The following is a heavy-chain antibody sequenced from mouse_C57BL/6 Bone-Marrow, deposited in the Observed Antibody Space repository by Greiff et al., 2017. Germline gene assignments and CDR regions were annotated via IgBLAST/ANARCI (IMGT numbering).Heavy chain of an antibody. CDR1: GFTFSDYG. CDR3: ARARVHYYAMDY. D-gene: IGHD2-14*01. CDR2: ISSGSSTL. Sequence: EVMLVESGGGLVKPGGSLKLSCAASGFTFSDYGMHWVRQAPEKGLEWVAYISSGSSTLYYADTVKGRFTISRDNAKNTLFLQMTSLRSEDTAMYYCARARVHYYAMDYWGQGTSVTVSS. J-gene: IGHJ4*01. V-gene: IGHV5-17*01.